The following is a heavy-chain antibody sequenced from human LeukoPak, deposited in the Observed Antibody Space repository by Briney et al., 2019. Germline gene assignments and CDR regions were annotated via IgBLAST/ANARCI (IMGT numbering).Heavy chain of an antibody. D-gene: IGHD6-19*01. CDR1: GYTLTELS. J-gene: IGHJ4*02. CDR2: FDPEDGET. CDR3: ATAGYSSGWPFDY. Sequence: ASVKVSCKVSGYTLTELSMHWVRQAPGKGLEWMGGFDPEDGETIYAQKFQGRVTMTEDRSTDTAYMELGSLRSEDTAVYYCATAGYSSGWPFDYWGQGTLVTVSS. V-gene: IGHV1-24*01.